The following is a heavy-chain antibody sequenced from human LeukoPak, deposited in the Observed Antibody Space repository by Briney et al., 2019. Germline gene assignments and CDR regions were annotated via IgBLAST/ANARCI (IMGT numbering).Heavy chain of an antibody. D-gene: IGHD1-26*01. V-gene: IGHV1-46*01. J-gene: IGHJ4*02. CDR2: INNPSGGST. CDR1: GYSFTSYY. CDR3: AREKGGSYWDY. Sequence: ASVKVSRKASGYSFTSYYMHWVRQAPGQGLEWVGIINNPSGGSTSYAQNFQGRVTMTRDTSTSTVYMELSSLRSEDTAVYYCAREKGGSYWDYWGQGTLVTVSS.